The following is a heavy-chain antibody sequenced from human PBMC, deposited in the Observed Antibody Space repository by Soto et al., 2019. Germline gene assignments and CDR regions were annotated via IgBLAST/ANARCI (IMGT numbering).Heavy chain of an antibody. CDR3: ARLSPYYDNIWGKYQSHIDS. J-gene: IGHJ4*02. CDR2: ISGSGGST. V-gene: IGHV3-23*01. CDR1: GFTFSSYA. Sequence: GGSLRLSCAASGFTFSSYAMTWVRQAPGKGLEWVSAISGSGGSTYYADPVKGRFTVSRDNSKNTLYLQMLSLRAEDTAVYYCARLSPYYDNIWGKYQSHIDSWGQGILVTVSS. D-gene: IGHD3-16*01.